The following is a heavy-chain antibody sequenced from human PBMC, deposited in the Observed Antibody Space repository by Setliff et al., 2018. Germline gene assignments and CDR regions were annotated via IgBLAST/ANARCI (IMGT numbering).Heavy chain of an antibody. V-gene: IGHV4-61*09. J-gene: IGHJ3*02. CDR1: GASLSSGSYY. Sequence: SETLSLTCTVSGASLSSGSYYWSWIRQSAGKGLEWIGHIYTNGATSYSPSLKSRVSISADTSKNVLSLRLTSVTAADTAVYYCATPGRDDLDSPFEPFDIWGQGTMVTVS. D-gene: IGHD3-3*01. CDR2: IYTNGAT. CDR3: ATPGRDDLDSPFEPFDI.